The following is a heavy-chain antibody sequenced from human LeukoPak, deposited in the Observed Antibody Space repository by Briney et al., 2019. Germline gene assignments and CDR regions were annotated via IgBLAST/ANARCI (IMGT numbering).Heavy chain of an antibody. CDR1: GFTFSAFG. J-gene: IGHJ4*02. Sequence: GGSLRLSCAASGFTFSAFGMNWVRRAPGKGLEWVAQTKQDGSEKYYVDSVKGRFTTSRDKNSLFLQMNSVRAEDTAVYYCAKELTPNLIAAAGPFDYWGQGTLVTVSS. CDR2: TKQDGSEK. V-gene: IGHV3-7*01. D-gene: IGHD6-13*01. CDR3: AKELTPNLIAAAGPFDY.